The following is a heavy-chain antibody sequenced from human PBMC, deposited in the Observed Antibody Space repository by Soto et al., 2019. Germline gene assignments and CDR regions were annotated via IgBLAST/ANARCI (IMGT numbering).Heavy chain of an antibody. CDR1: GFTFSTYA. CDR3: ARENYYGGHVIGSLDL. CDR2: VSSEGGTQ. Sequence: QVQLVESGGGVVQPGRSLRLSCTASGFTFSTYAMQWVRQAPGKGLEWVAVVSSEGGTQFYADSVKGRFTISRDNSKNSLYLQMSSLTTEDEAIYYCARENYYGGHVIGSLDLWGRGTLVSVSS. J-gene: IGHJ2*01. D-gene: IGHD3-22*01. V-gene: IGHV3-30-3*01.